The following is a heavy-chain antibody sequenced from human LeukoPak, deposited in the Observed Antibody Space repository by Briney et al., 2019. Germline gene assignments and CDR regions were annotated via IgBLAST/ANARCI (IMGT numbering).Heavy chain of an antibody. CDR3: AKDLKAHIVVVTAADY. CDR1: GFTFSSYG. D-gene: IGHD2-21*02. CDR2: ISYDGSNK. Sequence: GGSLRLSCAASGFTFSSYGMHWVRQAPGKGLEWGAVISYDGSNKYYADSVKGRFTISRDNSKNTLYLQMNSLRAEDTAVYYCAKDLKAHIVVVTAADYWGQGTLVTVSS. V-gene: IGHV3-30*18. J-gene: IGHJ4*02.